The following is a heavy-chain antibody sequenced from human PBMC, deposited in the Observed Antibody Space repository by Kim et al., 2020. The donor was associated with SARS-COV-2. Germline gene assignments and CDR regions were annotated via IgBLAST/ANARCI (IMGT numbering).Heavy chain of an antibody. CDR3: ASIYSSGPLFDY. CDR1: GFTFSTYW. J-gene: IGHJ4*02. CDR2: IRQDGSEK. V-gene: IGHV3-7*03. D-gene: IGHD6-25*01. Sequence: GGSLRLSCAASGFTFSTYWMSWVRQAPGKGLEWVATIRQDGSEKYYVDSVKGRFTISRDNAKNSLYLQMNSLRAEDTAVYYCASIYSSGPLFDYWVQGTLVTVSS.